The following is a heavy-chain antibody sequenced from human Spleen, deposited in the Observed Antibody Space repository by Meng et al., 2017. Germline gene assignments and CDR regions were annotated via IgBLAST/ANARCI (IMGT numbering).Heavy chain of an antibody. J-gene: IGHJ4*02. CDR2: ISGSGGST. CDR3: ALEGFTVTQGGFDY. V-gene: IGHV3-23*01. D-gene: IGHD4-17*01. Sequence: GESLKISCAASGFTFSSYWMSWVRQAPGKGLEWVSFISGSGGSTYYADSVKGRFTISRDNSKNTLYLQMNSLRAEDTAIYYCALEGFTVTQGGFDYWGQGTLVTVSS. CDR1: GFTFSSYW.